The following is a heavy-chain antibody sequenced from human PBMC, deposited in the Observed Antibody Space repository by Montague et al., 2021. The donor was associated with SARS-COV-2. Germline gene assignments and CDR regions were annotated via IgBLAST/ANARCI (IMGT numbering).Heavy chain of an antibody. D-gene: IGHD3-10*01. CDR2: IHYSGST. Sequence: SETLSLTCTVSGGSISSSSNYWGWIRQPPGKGLEWIGSIHYSGSTYYNSSLKSRVTISVDTSKNQFSLKLNSVTAADTAVYYCARLVWFGELSSGNWFDPWGQGTLVTVSS. J-gene: IGHJ5*02. CDR1: GGSISSSSNY. CDR3: ARLVWFGELSSGNWFDP. V-gene: IGHV4-39*01.